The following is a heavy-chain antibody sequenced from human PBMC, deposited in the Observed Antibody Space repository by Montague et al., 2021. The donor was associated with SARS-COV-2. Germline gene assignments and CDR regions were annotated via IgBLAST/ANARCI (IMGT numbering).Heavy chain of an antibody. CDR2: IDPSDSNT. CDR1: GCSFTTYW. J-gene: IGHJ4*02. Sequence: SVAEVKTPGESLRISCKGSGCSFTTYWINWVRQMPGKGLEWMGKIDPSDSNTNYSPSFQGHVTISVDRSISTAYLQWRSLKASDTAMYYCATPDYWGQGTLVTVSS. V-gene: IGHV5-10-1*01. CDR3: ATPDY.